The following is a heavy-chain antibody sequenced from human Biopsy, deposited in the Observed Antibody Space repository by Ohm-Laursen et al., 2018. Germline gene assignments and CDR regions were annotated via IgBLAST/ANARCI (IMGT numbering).Heavy chain of an antibody. CDR1: GFTFGDYA. CDR2: ISGSGTTT. V-gene: IGHV3-23*01. D-gene: IGHD3-10*01. CDR3: AKQEGVAYGDIDY. Sequence: SLRLSCAASGFTFGDYAMNWVRQAPGKGLQWVSTISGSGTTTYYADSVKGRFTISRDNSKNTVYLLMNSLRPEDTAVYYCAKQEGVAYGDIDYWGQGTLVTVSS. J-gene: IGHJ4*02.